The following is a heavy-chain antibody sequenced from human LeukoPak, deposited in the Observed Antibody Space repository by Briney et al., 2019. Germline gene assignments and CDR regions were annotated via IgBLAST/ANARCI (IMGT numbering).Heavy chain of an antibody. V-gene: IGHV4-59*08. D-gene: IGHD2-15*01. CDR3: ARLYCSGGTCYDLPDY. J-gene: IGHJ4*02. CDR1: GCSISGYY. Sequence: SETLSLTCTVSGCSISGYYWSWIRQSPGKGLEWIGYIYYTGSINYNPYLKSRVTISVDTSRNQFSLKLSCVTAADTAVYYCARLYCSGGTCYDLPDYWGQGTLVTVSS. CDR2: IYYTGSI.